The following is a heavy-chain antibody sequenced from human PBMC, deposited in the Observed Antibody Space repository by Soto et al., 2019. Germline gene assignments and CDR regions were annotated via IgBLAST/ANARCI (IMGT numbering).Heavy chain of an antibody. D-gene: IGHD2-8*01. CDR1: GYTFTRYG. Sequence: ASVKVSCEASGYTFTRYGMRWVRQAPGQRLEWMGWISGYNGDTNYAQRLQGRVSMTIDTSTTTAYMELRTLTPDDTAVYYCAKNGQPPYYYYGLDVWGQGTAVTGSS. V-gene: IGHV1-18*01. CDR3: AKNGQPPYYYYGLDV. J-gene: IGHJ6*02. CDR2: ISGYNGDT.